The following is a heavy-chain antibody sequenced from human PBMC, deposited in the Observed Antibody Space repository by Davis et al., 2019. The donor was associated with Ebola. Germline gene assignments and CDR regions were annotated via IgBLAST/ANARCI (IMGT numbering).Heavy chain of an antibody. CDR2: ISSGSSYI. Sequence: GESLKISCAASGFTFSSSNMNWVRQAPGKGLEWVSSISSGSSYIFYADSVKGRFTISRDNAKNSLYLQMNSLRAEDTAVYYCVPRVEMATIADYYYYMDVWGKGTTVTVSS. D-gene: IGHD5-24*01. V-gene: IGHV3-21*04. J-gene: IGHJ6*03. CDR1: GFTFSSSN. CDR3: VPRVEMATIADYYYYMDV.